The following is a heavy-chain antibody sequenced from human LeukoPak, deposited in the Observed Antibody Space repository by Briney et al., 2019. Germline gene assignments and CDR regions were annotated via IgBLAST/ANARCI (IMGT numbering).Heavy chain of an antibody. CDR2: ISAGGVST. J-gene: IGHJ5*02. CDR1: GFTFSSYA. V-gene: IGHV3-23*01. CDR3: AKGAGTDRT. Sequence: GGSLRLSCAASGFTFSSYAMSWVRQASGKGLEWVSAISAGGVSTYYADSVKGRFTISKDNSKNTLYLQMNSLRAEDTAVYYCAKGAGTDRTWGQGTLVTVSS.